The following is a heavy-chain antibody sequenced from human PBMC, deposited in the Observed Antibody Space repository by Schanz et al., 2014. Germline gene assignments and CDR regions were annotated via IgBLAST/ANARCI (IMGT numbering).Heavy chain of an antibody. CDR3: AREPLSGYNWFDP. J-gene: IGHJ5*02. V-gene: IGHV4-61*02. CDR1: GGSISSGTYY. Sequence: QVQLQESGPGLVKPSQTLSLTCIVSGGSISSGTYYWSWLRQPAGKGLEWIGRIYTSGSTNYNPSHKRRVPIPLATPKNQSSLNLSSVTAADTAVYYCAREPLSGYNWFDPWGQGTLVTVSS. D-gene: IGHD6-25*01. CDR2: IYTSGST.